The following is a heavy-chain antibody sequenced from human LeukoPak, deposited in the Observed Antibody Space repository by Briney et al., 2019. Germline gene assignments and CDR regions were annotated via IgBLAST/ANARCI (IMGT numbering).Heavy chain of an antibody. V-gene: IGHV3-23*01. CDR2: ISHDGMNA. Sequence: GGSLRLSCAASGLHFSGTAMSWVRQAPGKGLGWVSAISHDGMNAYYADSVKGRFTTSRDNSKKTVSLEMSSLTAADTGVYYCAKDGAQYSSGPECDPRGQGALVTVSP. D-gene: IGHD6-19*01. J-gene: IGHJ5*02. CDR3: AKDGAQYSSGPECDP. CDR1: GLHFSGTA.